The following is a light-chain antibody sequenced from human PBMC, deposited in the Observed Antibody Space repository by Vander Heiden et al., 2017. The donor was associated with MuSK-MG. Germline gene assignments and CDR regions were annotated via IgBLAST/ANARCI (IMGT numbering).Light chain of an antibody. Sequence: EIVLTQSPVTLSVSLGERATLFCRTSQTIPLNYLAWFQQRQGQAPRLLIYGASNRASGVPDRFSASGSGTDFTLTIGGLDSEDSATYYCQQYGRSPQTFGQGTTVEVK. J-gene: IGKJ1*01. CDR2: GAS. CDR1: QTIPLNY. CDR3: QQYGRSPQT. V-gene: IGKV3-20*01.